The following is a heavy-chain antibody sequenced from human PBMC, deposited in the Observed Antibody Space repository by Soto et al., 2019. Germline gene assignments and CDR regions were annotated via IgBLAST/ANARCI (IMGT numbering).Heavy chain of an antibody. CDR1: GGSVSSRSHF. CDR2: IYYTGNT. CDR3: ARYDAESGSNKLDP. Sequence: QVQLQESGPGVVKPSDTLSVTCTVSGGSVSSRSHFWSWIRQPPGGGLQWIGYIYYTGNTNYSPSLKSRDTLSADTSRNQFSLRLTSVTAADTAIYYCARYDAESGSNKLDPWGQGTLVTVSS. V-gene: IGHV4-61*01. D-gene: IGHD5-12*01. J-gene: IGHJ5*02.